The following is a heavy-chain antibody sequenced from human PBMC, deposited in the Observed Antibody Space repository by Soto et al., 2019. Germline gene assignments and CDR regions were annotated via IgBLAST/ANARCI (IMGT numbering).Heavy chain of an antibody. V-gene: IGHV5-51*01. J-gene: IGHJ5*02. CDR3: ARGDIVVVPAAMRGNWFDP. CDR1: GYSFTSYW. Sequence: GESLKISCKGSGYSFTSYWIGWVRQMPGKGLEWMGIIYPGDSDTRYSPSLQGQVTISADKSISTAYLQWSSLKASDTAMYYCARGDIVVVPAAMRGNWFDPWGQGTLVTVSS. D-gene: IGHD2-2*01. CDR2: IYPGDSDT.